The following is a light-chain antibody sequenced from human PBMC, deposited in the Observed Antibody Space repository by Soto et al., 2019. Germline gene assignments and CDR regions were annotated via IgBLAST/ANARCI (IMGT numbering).Light chain of an antibody. V-gene: IGLV4-69*01. CDR2: VKSDGSH. Sequence: QPVLTQSPSASASLGASVRLTCTLSSGHSSYAIAWHQQQPEKGPRYLMNVKSDGSHNKGDGIPDRFSGSSSGTERYLTISSLQSEDEADYYCQTWGTGIVVFGGGTQLTVL. J-gene: IGLJ2*01. CDR3: QTWGTGIVV. CDR1: SGHSSYA.